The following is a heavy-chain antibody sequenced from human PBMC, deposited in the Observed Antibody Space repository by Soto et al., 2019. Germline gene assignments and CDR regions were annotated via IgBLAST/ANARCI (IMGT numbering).Heavy chain of an antibody. J-gene: IGHJ4*02. D-gene: IGHD1-26*01. Sequence: GGSLRLSCAASGFTFSSYAMSWVRQAPGKGLEWVSAISGSGGSTYYADSVKGRFTISRDNSKNTLYLQMNSLRAEDTAVYYCAKWAIVGATTFSLFDYWGQGTLVTVSS. CDR2: ISGSGGST. CDR3: AKWAIVGATTFSLFDY. V-gene: IGHV3-23*01. CDR1: GFTFSSYA.